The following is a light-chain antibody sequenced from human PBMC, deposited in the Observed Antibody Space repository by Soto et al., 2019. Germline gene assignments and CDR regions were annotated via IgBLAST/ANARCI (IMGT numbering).Light chain of an antibody. CDR1: QSVSSN. J-gene: IGKJ2*01. CDR2: GAS. CDR3: QQYNKWPPYT. V-gene: IGKV3-15*01. Sequence: EIVMTQSPANLSVSPGERATLSCRASQSVSSNLAWYQQKPCQGPRLLIYGASTRATGIPARFSGSGSGTEFPLTISSLQAEDFAVYYCQQYNKWPPYTFGQGTKVEIK.